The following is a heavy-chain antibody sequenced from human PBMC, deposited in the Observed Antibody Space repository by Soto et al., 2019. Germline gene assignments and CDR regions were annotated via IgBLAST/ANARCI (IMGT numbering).Heavy chain of an antibody. CDR1: GGSISSGGYY. D-gene: IGHD4-17*01. J-gene: IGHJ4*02. CDR3: ARQFSVYGDYGRYFDF. CDR2: IYYSGST. Sequence: TLSLTCTVSGGSISSGGYYWSWIRQHPGKGLEWIGYIYYSGSTYYNPSLKSRVTISVDTSKNQFSLKLSSVTAADTAVYYCARQFSVYGDYGRYFDFWGQGTLVTVSS. V-gene: IGHV4-31*03.